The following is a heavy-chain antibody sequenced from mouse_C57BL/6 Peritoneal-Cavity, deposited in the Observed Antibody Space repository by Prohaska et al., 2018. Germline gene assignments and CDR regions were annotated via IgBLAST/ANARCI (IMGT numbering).Heavy chain of an antibody. Sequence: EVQLVESGGGLVKPGGSLKLSCAASGFTFSDYGMHWVRQAPEKGLEWVAYISSGSSTIYYADTVKGRFTISRDNAKNTRFLQMTSLRSEDTAMYYCARVHGSAWFAYWGQGTLVTVSA. J-gene: IGHJ3*01. CDR2: ISSGSSTI. D-gene: IGHD2-2*01. CDR3: ARVHGSAWFAY. CDR1: GFTFSDYG. V-gene: IGHV5-17*01.